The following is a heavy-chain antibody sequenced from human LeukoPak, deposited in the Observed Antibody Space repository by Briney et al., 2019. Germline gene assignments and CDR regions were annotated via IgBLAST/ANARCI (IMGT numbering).Heavy chain of an antibody. D-gene: IGHD3-10*01. CDR2: IPPISHYI. V-gene: IGHV3-21*01. CDR1: ESTLGNYH. CDR3: ARSGGPGTYHQLRYNWFDP. J-gene: IGHJ5*02. Sequence: GGPLNPSFQPLESTLGNYHWNWFRKAQGKGLNWPSSIPPISHYIYYAGAVRGRFTISRDNAKNSLYLQMNSLRGEDTAVYYCARSGGPGTYHQLRYNWFDPWGQGTLVTVSS.